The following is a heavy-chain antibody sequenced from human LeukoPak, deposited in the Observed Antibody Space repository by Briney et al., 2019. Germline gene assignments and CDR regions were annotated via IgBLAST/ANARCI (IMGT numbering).Heavy chain of an antibody. CDR1: GFAFNTYS. V-gene: IGHV3-48*04. CDR2: ISSSSATI. Sequence: GSLRLSCVASGFAFNTYSMNWCRRAPGKGREWISCISSSSATIYYSDSVKGRFTISRDNAKNSLYLQMNSLRAEDTAVYYCARGRDLFDSWGQGTLVIVSS. CDR3: ARGRDLFDS. J-gene: IGHJ4*02.